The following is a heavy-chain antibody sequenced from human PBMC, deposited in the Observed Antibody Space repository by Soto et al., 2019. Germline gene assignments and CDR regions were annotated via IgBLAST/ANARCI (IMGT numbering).Heavy chain of an antibody. CDR1: GFTFSNYW. V-gene: IGHV3-7*05. Sequence: GGSLRLSCAASGFTFSNYWMTWVRQAPGKGLEWVANINPDGGAKYYVDSVKGRFTISRDNAKNSLYLQMSNLRAEDTAVYYCAKAIYNGNSDFGYWGQGTLVTVSS. D-gene: IGHD3-10*01. CDR3: AKAIYNGNSDFGY. CDR2: INPDGGAK. J-gene: IGHJ4*02.